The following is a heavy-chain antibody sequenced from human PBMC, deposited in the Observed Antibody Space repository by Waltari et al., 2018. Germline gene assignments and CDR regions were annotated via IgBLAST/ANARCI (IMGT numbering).Heavy chain of an antibody. J-gene: IGHJ4*02. Sequence: EVKREESGGGLIQHGGSLRRTCAASGFTVSRNYMSWFRQAPGKGLEWVSVIYSGGSTYYSDSVKGRFTISRNNSKNTLYLQMNSLRAEDTAVYYCARGHSTKYWGQGTLVTVSS. CDR3: ARGHSTKY. CDR2: IYSGGST. V-gene: IGHV3-53*01. D-gene: IGHD2-2*01. CDR1: GFTVSRNY.